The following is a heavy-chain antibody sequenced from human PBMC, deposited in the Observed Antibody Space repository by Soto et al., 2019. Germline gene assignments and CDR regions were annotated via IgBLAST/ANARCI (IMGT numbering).Heavy chain of an antibody. V-gene: IGHV1-3*01. CDR1: GYTFTSYA. CDR3: AGEESGEIMTMTDAFDI. Sequence: QVQLVQSGAEVQKPGASVKVSCKASGYTFTSYAIHWVRQAPGPRLEWMGWINAGNGNTKYSQKFQGRVTITRDTSASIAYMEVSSMRSEDTALYCCAGEESGEIMTMTDAFDIWGQGTMVTVSS. CDR2: INAGNGNT. D-gene: IGHD3-16*01. J-gene: IGHJ3*02.